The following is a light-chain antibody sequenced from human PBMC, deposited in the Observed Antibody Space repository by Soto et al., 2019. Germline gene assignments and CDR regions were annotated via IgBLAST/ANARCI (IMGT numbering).Light chain of an antibody. CDR3: NSDTTTNTWV. CDR2: DVS. Sequence: QSVLTQPASVSGSPGQSITISCTGTSSDVGAYNFVSWYQQHPGKAPKLMIYDVSNRPSGVSNRFSGSKSGNTASLTISGLQAEDEADYYCNSDTTTNTWVFGGGTQLTVL. V-gene: IGLV2-14*01. J-gene: IGLJ3*02. CDR1: SSDVGAYNF.